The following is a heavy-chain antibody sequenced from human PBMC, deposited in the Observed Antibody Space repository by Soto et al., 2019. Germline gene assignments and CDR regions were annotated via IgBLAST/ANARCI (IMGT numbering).Heavy chain of an antibody. CDR3: ARDKGSSSWYRRGRNDAFDI. Sequence: VKVSCKASGYTFTGYYMHGVRQAPGQGLEWMGWINPNSGGTNYAQKFQGWVTMTRDTSISTAYMELSRLRSDDTAVYYCARDKGSSSWYRRGRNDAFDIWGQGTMVTVSS. V-gene: IGHV1-2*04. CDR2: INPNSGGT. D-gene: IGHD6-13*01. J-gene: IGHJ3*02. CDR1: GYTFTGYY.